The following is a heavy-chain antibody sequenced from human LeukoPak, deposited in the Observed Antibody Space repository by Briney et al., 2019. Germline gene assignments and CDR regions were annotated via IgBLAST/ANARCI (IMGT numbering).Heavy chain of an antibody. D-gene: IGHD3-3*01. V-gene: IGHV3-23*01. J-gene: IGHJ4*02. Sequence: HPGGSLRLSCAASGFTFSSYAMNWVRQAPGKGLEWVSGISGSGDNTYHADSVKGRFTISRDNSKNTLYLQMNSLRAGDTAVYYCARDLYYDFLEPPYYFDYWGQGTMVTVSS. CDR1: GFTFSSYA. CDR2: ISGSGDNT. CDR3: ARDLYYDFLEPPYYFDY.